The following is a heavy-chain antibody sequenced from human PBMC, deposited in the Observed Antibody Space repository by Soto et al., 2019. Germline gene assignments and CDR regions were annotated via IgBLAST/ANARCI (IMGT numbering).Heavy chain of an antibody. CDR2: INHSGST. CDR3: ARGRRCSSTSCYFFYYYYYYMDV. CDR1: GGSCSGYY. J-gene: IGHJ6*03. Sequence: QVQLQQWGAGLLKPSETLSLTCAVYGGSCSGYYWSWIRQPPGKGLEWIGEINHSGSTNYNPSLKSRVTISVDTSKNQFSLKLSSVTAADTAVYYCARGRRCSSTSCYFFYYYYYYMDVWGKGTTVTVSS. V-gene: IGHV4-34*01. D-gene: IGHD2-2*01.